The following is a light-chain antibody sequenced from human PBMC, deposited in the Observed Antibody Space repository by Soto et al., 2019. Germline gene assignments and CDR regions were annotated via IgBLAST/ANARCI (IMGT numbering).Light chain of an antibody. CDR1: QAIRNE. CDR3: LQDHSYPRT. J-gene: IGKJ1*01. CDR2: ATS. Sequence: AIQMTQSPPSLSASVGDRVILTCRASQAIRNELGWYQQKPGKAPKLLIQATSNLQGGVPLRFSGSGSGTDFTLTISSLQPEDFATYYCLQDHSYPRTFGQGTRVEIK. V-gene: IGKV1-6*01.